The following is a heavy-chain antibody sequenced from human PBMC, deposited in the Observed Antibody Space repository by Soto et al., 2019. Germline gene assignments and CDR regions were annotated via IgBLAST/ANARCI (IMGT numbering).Heavy chain of an antibody. CDR2: IIPIFGTA. CDR3: ARGETGDSYYYYGMDV. D-gene: IGHD7-27*01. CDR1: GGTFSSYA. V-gene: IGHV1-69*13. Sequence: SVKVSCKASGGTFSSYAISWVRQAPGQGLEWMGGIIPIFGTANYAQKFQGRVTITADESTSTAYMELSSLRSEDTAVYYCARGETGDSYYYYGMDVWGQGTTVTVSS. J-gene: IGHJ6*02.